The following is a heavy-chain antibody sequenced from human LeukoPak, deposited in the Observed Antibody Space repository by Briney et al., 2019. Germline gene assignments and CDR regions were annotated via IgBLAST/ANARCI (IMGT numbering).Heavy chain of an antibody. CDR1: GFTFSSYE. CDR2: ISDTGSTI. J-gene: IGHJ5*02. V-gene: IGHV3-48*03. D-gene: IGHD3-10*01. Sequence: GGSLRLSCAASGFTFSSYELNWVRQAPGKGLEWVSYISDTGSTIYYADSVEGRFTLSRDNAKNSLYLQMNSLKTEDTAVYYCTTSIDYYDSGSYLSRFDPWGQGTLVTVSS. CDR3: TTSIDYYDSGSYLSRFDP.